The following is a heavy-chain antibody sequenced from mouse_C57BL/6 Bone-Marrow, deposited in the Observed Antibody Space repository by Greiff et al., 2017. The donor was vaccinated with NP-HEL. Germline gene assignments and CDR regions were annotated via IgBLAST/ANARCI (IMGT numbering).Heavy chain of an antibody. D-gene: IGHD2-4*01. CDR1: GYAFSSYW. CDR3: ARAWYDYDYFAY. CDR2: IYPGDGDT. V-gene: IGHV1-80*01. Sequence: VQLQQPGAELVRPGASVKISCKASGYAFSSYWMNWVKQRPGKGLEWIGQIYPGDGDTNYNGKFKGKATLTADKSSSTAYMQLSSLTSEDSAVYFCARAWYDYDYFAYWGQGTLVTVSA. J-gene: IGHJ3*01.